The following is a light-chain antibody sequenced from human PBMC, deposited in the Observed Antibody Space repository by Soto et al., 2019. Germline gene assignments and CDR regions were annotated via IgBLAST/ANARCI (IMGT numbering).Light chain of an antibody. CDR1: QAIYSY. CDR3: QQLNSHPRT. V-gene: IGKV1-9*01. CDR2: GVS. Sequence: DIQLTQSPFFLSASVGDRVTISCRASQAIYSYLAWYQQKPGKAPKLLIFGVSKLQSGVPSRFSGSGSGTEFTLTISSLQPEDFATYYCQQLNSHPRTFGQGTKLEIK. J-gene: IGKJ2*01.